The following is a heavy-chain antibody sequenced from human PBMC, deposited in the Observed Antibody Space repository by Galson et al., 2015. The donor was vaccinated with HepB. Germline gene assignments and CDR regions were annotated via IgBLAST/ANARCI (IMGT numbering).Heavy chain of an antibody. V-gene: IGHV3-48*02. CDR3: AKDYDDFWGGYYFDC. CDR1: GFTFSNYK. J-gene: IGHJ4*02. Sequence: SLRLSCAASGFTFSNYKMNWVRQAPGKGLEWVSYISSTSSTIYYADSVKGRFTISRDNAKNSLYLQMNSLRDEDTAVYYCAKDYDDFWGGYYFDCWGQGTLVTVSS. CDR2: ISSTSSTI. D-gene: IGHD3-3*01.